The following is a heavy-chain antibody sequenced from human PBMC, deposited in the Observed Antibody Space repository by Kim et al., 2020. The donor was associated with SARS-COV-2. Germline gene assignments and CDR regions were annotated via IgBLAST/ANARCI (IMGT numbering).Heavy chain of an antibody. Sequence: GGSLRLSCAASGFTFSSYWMSWVRQAPGKGLEWVANIKQDGSEKYYVDSVKGRFTISRDNAKNSLYLQMNSLRAEDTAVYYCARGVQLWCSYFDYWGQGTLVTVSS. CDR2: IKQDGSEK. D-gene: IGHD5-18*01. J-gene: IGHJ4*02. CDR1: GFTFSSYW. V-gene: IGHV3-7*03. CDR3: ARGVQLWCSYFDY.